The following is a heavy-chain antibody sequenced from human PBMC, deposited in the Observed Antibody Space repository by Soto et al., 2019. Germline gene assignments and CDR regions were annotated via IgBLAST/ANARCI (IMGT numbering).Heavy chain of an antibody. CDR1: GGSFSGYY. Sequence: SETLSLTCAVYGGSFSGYYWSWIRQPPGKGLEWIGEINHSGSTNYNPSLKSRVTISVDTSKNQFSLKLSSVTAADTAVYYCARVRSSSGYSYAFDIWGQGTMVPVSS. V-gene: IGHV4-34*01. J-gene: IGHJ3*02. CDR2: INHSGST. D-gene: IGHD3-22*01. CDR3: ARVRSSSGYSYAFDI.